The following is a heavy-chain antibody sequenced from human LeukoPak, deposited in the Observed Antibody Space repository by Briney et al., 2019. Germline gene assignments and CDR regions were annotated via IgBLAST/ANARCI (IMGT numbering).Heavy chain of an antibody. CDR1: GDSISSYY. Sequence: SETLSLTCTVSGDSISSYYWSWLRQPPGKGLEWIGYIYYSGSTNYNPSLKSRVTISVDTSKNQFSLKLSSVTAADTAVYYCASHLTYYYDSSGQPPDYWGQGTLVTVSS. J-gene: IGHJ4*02. V-gene: IGHV4-59*01. CDR3: ASHLTYYYDSSGQPPDY. CDR2: IYYSGST. D-gene: IGHD3-22*01.